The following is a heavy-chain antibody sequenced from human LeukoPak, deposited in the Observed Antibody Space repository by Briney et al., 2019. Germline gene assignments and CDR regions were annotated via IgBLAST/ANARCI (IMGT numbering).Heavy chain of an antibody. J-gene: IGHJ5*02. CDR2: IYYSGST. CDR3: ARSISPKDWFDP. CDR1: GGSISSYY. Sequence: PSETLSLTCTVSGGSISSYYWSWIRQPPGKGLEWIGYIYYSGSTNYNPSLKSRVTMSVDTSKNQFSLKLSSVTAADTAVYYCARSISPKDWFDPWGQGTLVTVSS. D-gene: IGHD6-6*01. V-gene: IGHV4-59*12.